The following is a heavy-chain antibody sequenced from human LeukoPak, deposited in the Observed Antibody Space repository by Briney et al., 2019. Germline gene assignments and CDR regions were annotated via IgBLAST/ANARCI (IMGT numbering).Heavy chain of an antibody. CDR1: GFXFSSYA. D-gene: IGHD3-16*01. J-gene: IGHJ4*02. V-gene: IGHV3-64*05. CDR2: ISSNGATT. Sequence: GGSLRLSCSASGFXFSSYAMHWVRQAPGKGLKYVSAISSNGATTYYADSVKGRFTISRDNSKNTLYFQMSSLRPEDTAVYYCVKIVMAGGYFDYWGQGTLVTVSS. CDR3: VKIVMAGGYFDY.